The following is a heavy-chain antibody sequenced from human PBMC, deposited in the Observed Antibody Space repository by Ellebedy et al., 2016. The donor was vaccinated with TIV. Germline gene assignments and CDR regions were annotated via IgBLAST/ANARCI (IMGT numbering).Heavy chain of an antibody. V-gene: IGHV3-23*01. CDR3: ARDPVGVGPAFDV. J-gene: IGHJ3*01. CDR1: GLTFSSHA. Sequence: GESLKISCAASGLTFSSHAMSWVRQAPGKGLEWVSSITESGGNTYYADSVKSRFPISRDNSKYTLFLQMNSLRAEDTAIYFCARDPVGVGPAFDVWGQGTMVTVSS. CDR2: ITESGGNT. D-gene: IGHD4-23*01.